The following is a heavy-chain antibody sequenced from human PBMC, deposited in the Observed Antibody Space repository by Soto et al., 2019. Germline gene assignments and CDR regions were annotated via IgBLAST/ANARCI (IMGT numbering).Heavy chain of an antibody. D-gene: IGHD3-9*01. CDR1: GYSFTSYW. Sequence: GESLKISCKGSGYSFTSYWIGWVRQMPGKGLEWMGIIYPGDSDTRYSPSFQGQVTISADKSISTAYLQWSSLKASDTAMYYCASNSGNYDFFTGYYGMDVWGQGTTVTVSS. CDR3: ASNSGNYDFFTGYYGMDV. CDR2: IYPGDSDT. J-gene: IGHJ6*02. V-gene: IGHV5-51*01.